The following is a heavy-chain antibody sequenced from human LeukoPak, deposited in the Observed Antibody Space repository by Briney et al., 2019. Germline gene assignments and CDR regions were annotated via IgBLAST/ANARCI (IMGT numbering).Heavy chain of an antibody. Sequence: GGSLRLSCAASGFTFSSYEMNWVRQAPGKGLEWVSYISSSGSTIYYADPVKGRFTISRDNAKNSLYLQMNSLRAEDTAVYYCARERLPPLDAFDIWGQGTMVTVSS. V-gene: IGHV3-48*03. D-gene: IGHD1-1*01. CDR3: ARERLPPLDAFDI. CDR2: ISSSGSTI. J-gene: IGHJ3*02. CDR1: GFTFSSYE.